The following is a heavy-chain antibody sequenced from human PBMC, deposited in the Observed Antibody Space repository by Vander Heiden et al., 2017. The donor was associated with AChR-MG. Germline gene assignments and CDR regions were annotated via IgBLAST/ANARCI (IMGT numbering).Heavy chain of an antibody. CDR3: GRQSNGGSSSNYGMDV. CDR1: GYRFTSHW. V-gene: IGHV5-51*01. J-gene: IGHJ6*02. CDR2: IYAGDSDT. D-gene: IGHD6-6*01. Sequence: EVQLVQSGAEVNKPGESLKISCKGSGYRFTSHWIGWVRQMPGKGLGWRGIIYAGDSDTRYSPYFQGQVTISADKSISTAYLQWSSLKASDTAMYYCGRQSNGGSSSNYGMDVWGQGTTVTVSS.